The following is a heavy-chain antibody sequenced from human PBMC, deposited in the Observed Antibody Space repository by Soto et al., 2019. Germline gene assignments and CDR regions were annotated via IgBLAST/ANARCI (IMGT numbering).Heavy chain of an antibody. D-gene: IGHD3-22*01. CDR3: ATLEVRSGYPSHHAYGMDV. V-gene: IGHV5-10-1*01. CDR1: GYNFTRYW. CDR2: IDPSDSYT. Sequence: PGEYRTISCKGSGYNFTRYWISWVRQRPGKGLEWMGRIDPSDSYTNYSPSFQGHVTISADKSISTAYLQWSSLKASDTAMYYCATLEVRSGYPSHHAYGMDVSGQGNRVTIYS. J-gene: IGHJ6*02.